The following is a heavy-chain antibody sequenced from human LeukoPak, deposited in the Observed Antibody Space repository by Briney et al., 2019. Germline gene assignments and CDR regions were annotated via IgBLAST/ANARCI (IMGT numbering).Heavy chain of an antibody. CDR2: IIPIFDEP. J-gene: IGHJ6*02. V-gene: IGHV1-69*06. CDR1: GGRFDSYA. CDR3: ATARGDILTDLQF. Sequence: SVKVSCKTSGGRFDSYAITWVRQAPGQGLEWMGVIIPIFDEPHYAQKFQGRVTITADKSTSTAYIEVSSLRSDDTAVYYCATARGDILTDLQFWGPGTTATVSS. D-gene: IGHD3-9*01.